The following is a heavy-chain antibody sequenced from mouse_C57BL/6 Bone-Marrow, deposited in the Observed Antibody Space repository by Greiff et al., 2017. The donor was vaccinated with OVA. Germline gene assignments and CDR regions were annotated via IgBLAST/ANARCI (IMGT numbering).Heavy chain of an antibody. V-gene: IGHV5-6*01. CDR2: ISSGGSYT. D-gene: IGHD1-1*01. CDR3: ARQGYYGSSDWWYFDV. CDR1: GFTFSSYG. Sequence: EVHLVESGGDLVKPGGSLKLSCAASGFTFSSYGMSWVRQTPDKRLEWVATISSGGSYTYYPDSVKGRFTISRDNAKNTLYLQMSSLKSEDTAMYYCARQGYYGSSDWWYFDVWGTGTTVTVSS. J-gene: IGHJ1*03.